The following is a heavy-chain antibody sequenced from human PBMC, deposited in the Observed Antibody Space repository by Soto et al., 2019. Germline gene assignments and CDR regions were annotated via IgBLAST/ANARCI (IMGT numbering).Heavy chain of an antibody. V-gene: IGHV3-33*01. CDR3: AREPVGPDYAMDV. J-gene: IGHJ6*02. Sequence: PLVESGGGVVQPGGSLRLSCAASGFGFSSYGMHWVRQTPGKGLEWVAVLGFDGGGRYYADSVKGRFTISRDNSKKMLYLQMDSLRAEDTAFYYCAREPVGPDYAMDVWGQGTMVTVSS. CDR1: GFGFSSYG. D-gene: IGHD1-26*01. CDR2: LGFDGGGR.